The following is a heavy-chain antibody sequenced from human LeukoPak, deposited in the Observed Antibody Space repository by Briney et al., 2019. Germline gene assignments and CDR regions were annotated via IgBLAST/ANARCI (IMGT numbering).Heavy chain of an antibody. V-gene: IGHV6-1*01. CDR3: ARVPRIAVAGTGGFDP. CDR1: GDSVSSNSAA. Sequence: SQTLSLTCAISGDSVSSNSAAWNWIRQSPSRGLEWLGRTYYRSKWYNDYAVSVKSRITINPDTSKNQFSLQLNSVTPEDTAVYYCARVPRIAVAGTGGFDPWGQGTLVTVSS. J-gene: IGHJ5*02. D-gene: IGHD6-19*01. CDR2: TYYRSKWYN.